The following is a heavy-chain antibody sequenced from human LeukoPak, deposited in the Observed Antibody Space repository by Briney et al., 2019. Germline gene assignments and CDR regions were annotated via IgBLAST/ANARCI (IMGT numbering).Heavy chain of an antibody. J-gene: IGHJ1*01. CDR3: AGRPTGYSSGYIF. CDR1: GFTFRSHA. Sequence: GGSLRLSCATSGFTFRSHAMHWVRQSPGKGLEWVAQIWYDGSNKYYADSVKGRFTISRDNFENTLYLQMNSLRAEDTALYYCAGRPTGYSSGYIFWGQGALVTVSS. V-gene: IGHV3-33*01. CDR2: IWYDGSNK. D-gene: IGHD5-18*01.